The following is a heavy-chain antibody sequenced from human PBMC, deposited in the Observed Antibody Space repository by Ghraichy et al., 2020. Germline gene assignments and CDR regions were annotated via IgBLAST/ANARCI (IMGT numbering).Heavy chain of an antibody. D-gene: IGHD3-10*01. J-gene: IGHJ6*02. CDR3: ARDQGGFGTKLRGGMDV. CDR2: IYSGGTT. V-gene: IGHV3-53*01. Sequence: GGSLRLSCAASGFTVSSNYMSWVRQAPGKGLEWVSVIYSGGTTYYADSVKGRFTISRDNSKNTLYLQMNSLRAEDTAVYYCARDQGGFGTKLRGGMDVWGQGTTVTVSS. CDR1: GFTVSSNY.